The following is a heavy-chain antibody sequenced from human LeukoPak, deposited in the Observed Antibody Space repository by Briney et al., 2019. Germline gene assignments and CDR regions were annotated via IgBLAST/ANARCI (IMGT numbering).Heavy chain of an antibody. Sequence: ASVKVSCKVSGSSLIYLSMHWVRQAPGKGLEWLGGLDPEGGGLIYAQHLQGRVIMTEDTSTDTGYMELRSLKSEDTGVYYCATVFPQRGYYYMDVWGTGTTVTVSS. CDR2: LDPEGGGL. CDR3: ATVFPQRGYYYMDV. V-gene: IGHV1-24*01. J-gene: IGHJ6*03. CDR1: GSSLIYLS. D-gene: IGHD6-25*01.